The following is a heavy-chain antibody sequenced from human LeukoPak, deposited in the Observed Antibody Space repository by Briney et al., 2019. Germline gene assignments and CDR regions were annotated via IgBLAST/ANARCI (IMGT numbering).Heavy chain of an antibody. J-gene: IGHJ4*02. CDR1: GFTFSTSA. CDR3: AKDDRRTNGWYFFDY. D-gene: IGHD6-19*01. V-gene: IGHV3-23*01. CDR2: ISGSGSLT. Sequence: GGSLRLSCAASGFTFSTSAMSWVRQAPGKGLEWVSVISGSGSLTYYADSVKGRFTISRDNSKNTLFLQMNGSRTDVASVDYFAKDDRRTNGWYFFDYWGQGTLVTVSS.